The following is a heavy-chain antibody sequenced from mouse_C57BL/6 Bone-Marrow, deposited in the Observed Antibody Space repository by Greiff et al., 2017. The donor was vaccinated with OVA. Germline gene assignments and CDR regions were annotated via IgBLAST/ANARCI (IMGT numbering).Heavy chain of an antibody. J-gene: IGHJ2*01. V-gene: IGHV14-4*01. Sequence: EFQLQQSGAELVRPGASVKLSCTASGFNIKDDYMHWVKQRPEQGLEWIGWIDPENGDTEYASKFQGKATITADTSSNTAYLQLSSLTSEDTAVYYCTTFYGSSYNYFDYWGQGTTLTVSS. D-gene: IGHD1-1*01. CDR1: GFNIKDDY. CDR2: IDPENGDT. CDR3: TTFYGSSYNYFDY.